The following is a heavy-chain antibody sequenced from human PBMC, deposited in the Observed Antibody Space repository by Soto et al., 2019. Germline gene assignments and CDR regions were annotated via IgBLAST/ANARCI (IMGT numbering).Heavy chain of an antibody. CDR1: GFTFSDYY. D-gene: IGHD6-13*01. J-gene: IGHJ5*02. V-gene: IGHV3-11*06. CDR2: ISSSSSYT. Sequence: GGSLRLSCAASGFTFSDYYMSWIRQAPGKGLEWVSYISSSSSYTNYADFVKGRFTISRDNAKNSLYLQMNSLRAEDTAVYYCARKGGSSWYWFDPWGQGTLVTVSS. CDR3: ARKGGSSWYWFDP.